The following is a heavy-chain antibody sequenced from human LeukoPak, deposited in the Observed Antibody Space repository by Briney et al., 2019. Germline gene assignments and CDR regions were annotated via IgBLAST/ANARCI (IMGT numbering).Heavy chain of an antibody. CDR1: GGSISSSSYY. CDR2: IYYSGST. D-gene: IGHD3-10*01. CDR3: ARVYYGSGSRFDY. Sequence: PSETLSLTCTVSGGSISSSSYYWGWIRQPPGKGLEWIGSIYYSGSTYYNPSLKSRVTISVDTSKNQFSLKLSSVTAADTAVYYCARVYYGSGSRFDYWGQGTLVTVSS. V-gene: IGHV4-39*07. J-gene: IGHJ4*02.